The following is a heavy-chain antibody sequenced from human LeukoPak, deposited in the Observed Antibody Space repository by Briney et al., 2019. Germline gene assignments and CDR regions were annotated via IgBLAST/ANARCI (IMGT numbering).Heavy chain of an antibody. CDR2: IHHSGST. V-gene: IGHV4-31*03. D-gene: IGHD4-17*01. CDR1: GGSISSVGYY. J-gene: IGHJ4*02. Sequence: SQTLSLTCSVSGGSISSVGYYWSWIRQHPGKGLEWIGYIHHSGSTSYNPSLKSRVNISVDMSKNQFSLKLNSVTAADTAVCFCARVGSTTVTYFDYWGQGTLVTVSS. CDR3: ARVGSTTVTYFDY.